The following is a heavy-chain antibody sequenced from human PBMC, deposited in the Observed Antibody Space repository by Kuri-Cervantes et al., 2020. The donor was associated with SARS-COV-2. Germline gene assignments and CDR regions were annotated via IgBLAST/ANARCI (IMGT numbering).Heavy chain of an antibody. CDR3: ARLDSNSDY. CDR2: IYTSGST. V-gene: IGHV4-4*09. J-gene: IGHJ4*02. Sequence: SETLSLTCAVYGGSFSGYHWSWIRQPAGKGLEWIGYIYTSGSTNYNPSLKSRVTISVDTSKNQFSLKLSSVTAADAAVYYCARLDSNSDYWGQGTLVTVSS. CDR1: GGSFSGYH. D-gene: IGHD4-11*01.